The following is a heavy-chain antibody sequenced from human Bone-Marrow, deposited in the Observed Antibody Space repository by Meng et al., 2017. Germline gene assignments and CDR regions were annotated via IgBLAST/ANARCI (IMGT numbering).Heavy chain of an antibody. V-gene: IGHV4-61*03. D-gene: IGHD3/OR15-3a*01. Sequence: ESLKISCNVSGGSVSSTRYYWSWIRQPPGKGLEWIGYIFYGGSTNYNPSLKSRLSISVGTSKNHFSLKRSSVTAADTAVYYCARGFVKIFGLDVHADAFAV. CDR1: GGSVSSTRYY. J-gene: IGHJ3*01. CDR3: ARGFVKIFGLDVHADAFAV. CDR2: IFYGGST.